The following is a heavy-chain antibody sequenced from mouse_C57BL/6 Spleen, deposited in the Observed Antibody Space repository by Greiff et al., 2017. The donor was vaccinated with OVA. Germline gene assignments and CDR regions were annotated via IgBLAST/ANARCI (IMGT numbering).Heavy chain of an antibody. Sequence: QVQLKQSGPGLVAPSQSLSITCTVSGFSLTSYGVHWVRQPPGKGLEWLVVIWSDGSTTYNSALKSRLSISKDNSKSQVFLKMNSLQTDDTAMYYCARQDSNYPYYAMDYWGQGTSVTVSS. CDR2: IWSDGST. CDR3: ARQDSNYPYYAMDY. D-gene: IGHD2-5*01. CDR1: GFSLTSYG. J-gene: IGHJ4*01. V-gene: IGHV2-6-1*01.